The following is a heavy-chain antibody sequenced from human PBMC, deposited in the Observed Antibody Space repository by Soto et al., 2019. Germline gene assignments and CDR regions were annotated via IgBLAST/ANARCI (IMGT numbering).Heavy chain of an antibody. J-gene: IGHJ6*02. V-gene: IGHV1-46*01. D-gene: IGHD2-21*02. CDR1: GYTFTSYY. Sequence: ASLKVSCKASGYTFTSYYMHWVRQAPGQGLEWMGIINPSGGSTSYAQKFQGRVTMTRDTSTSTVYMELSSLRSEDTAVYYCARGGIVVVTAPYYYYGMDVWGQGTTVTVSS. CDR3: ARGGIVVVTAPYYYYGMDV. CDR2: INPSGGST.